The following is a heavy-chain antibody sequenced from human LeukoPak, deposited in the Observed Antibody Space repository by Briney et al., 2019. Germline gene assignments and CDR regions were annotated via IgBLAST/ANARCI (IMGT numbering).Heavy chain of an antibody. Sequence: PGGSLRLSCSASGFTFSTYWMSWVRQAPGKGLEWVANMRRDGNEIYYLDSVRGRFTISRDNAKNSLYLQMNSLRAEDTAVYYCAKIQGGYSYGFWVDLGFDYWGQGTLVTVSP. CDR1: GFTFSTYW. J-gene: IGHJ4*02. D-gene: IGHD5-18*01. CDR2: MRRDGNEI. CDR3: AKIQGGYSYGFWVDLGFDY. V-gene: IGHV3-7*03.